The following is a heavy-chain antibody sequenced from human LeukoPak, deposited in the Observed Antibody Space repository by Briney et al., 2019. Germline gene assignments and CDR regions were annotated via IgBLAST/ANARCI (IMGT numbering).Heavy chain of an antibody. CDR1: GGSISSGDYY. V-gene: IGHV4-30-4*08. CDR3: AREAAAARWGWYMDV. Sequence: SQTLSLTCTVSGGSISSGDYYWSWIPQPPGKGLEWIGYIYYSGSTYYNPSLKSRVTISVDTSKNQFSLKLSSVTAADTAVYYCAREAAAARWGWYMDVWGKGTTVTVSS. D-gene: IGHD6-13*01. CDR2: IYYSGST. J-gene: IGHJ6*03.